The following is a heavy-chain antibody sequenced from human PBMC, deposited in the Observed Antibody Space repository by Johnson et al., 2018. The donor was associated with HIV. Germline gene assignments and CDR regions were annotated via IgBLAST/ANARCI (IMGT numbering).Heavy chain of an antibody. CDR1: GFTFDDYA. J-gene: IGHJ3*02. CDR3: ARAELPDAFDI. V-gene: IGHV3-9*01. CDR2: ISWNSGSI. Sequence: VQLVESGGGLVQPGRSLRLSCAASGFTFDDYAMHWVRQAPGKGLEWVSGISWNSGSIGYADSVKGRFTISRDNSKNTLYLQMNSLRAEDTAVYYCARAELPDAFDIWGHGTMVTVSS. D-gene: IGHD1-7*01.